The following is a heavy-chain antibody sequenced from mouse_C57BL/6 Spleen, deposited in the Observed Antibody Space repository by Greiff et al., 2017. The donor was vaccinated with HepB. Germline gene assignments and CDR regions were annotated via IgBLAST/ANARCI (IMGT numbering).Heavy chain of an antibody. V-gene: IGHV1-78*01. CDR2: IYPRDGST. D-gene: IGHD2-4*01. CDR3: ARGEKIYYDYDDAMDY. J-gene: IGHJ4*01. CDR1: GYTFTDHT. Sequence: VQLQQSDAELVKPGASVKISCKVSGYTFTDHTIHWMKQRPEQGLEWIGYIYPRDGSTKYNEKFKGKATLTADKSSSTAYMQLNSLTSEDSAVYFCARGEKIYYDYDDAMDYWGQGTSVTVSS.